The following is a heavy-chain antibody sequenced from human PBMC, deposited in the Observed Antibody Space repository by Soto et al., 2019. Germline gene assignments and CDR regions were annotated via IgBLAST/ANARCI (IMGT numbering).Heavy chain of an antibody. CDR1: GFTFSSYA. J-gene: IGHJ4*02. D-gene: IGHD1-26*01. CDR2: ISGSGGST. CDR3: AKDPIFGVGATLFDY. V-gene: IGHV3-23*01. Sequence: EVQLLESGGGLVQPGGSPRLSCAASGFTFSSYAMSWVRQAPGKGLEWVSAISGSGGSTYYADSVKGRFTISRDNSKNTLYLQMNSLRAEDTAVYYCAKDPIFGVGATLFDYWGQGTLVTVSS.